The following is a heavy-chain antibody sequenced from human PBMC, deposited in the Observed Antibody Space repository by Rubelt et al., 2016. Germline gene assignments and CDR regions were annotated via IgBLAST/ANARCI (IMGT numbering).Heavy chain of an antibody. D-gene: IGHD5/OR15-5a*01. J-gene: IGHJ3*02. Sequence: EVQLLESGGGLVQPGGSLRLSCAASGFTFSSYAMSWVRQAPGKGLEWVSSISGSGISTYYADSVKGRFTDSRDNSKNTLYLQMDGLRAEDTAVFYCAKCNVGGSIYDAFDIWGQGTMVTVSS. CDR1: GFTFSSYA. V-gene: IGHV3-23*01. CDR2: ISGSGIST. CDR3: AKCNVGGSIYDAFDI.